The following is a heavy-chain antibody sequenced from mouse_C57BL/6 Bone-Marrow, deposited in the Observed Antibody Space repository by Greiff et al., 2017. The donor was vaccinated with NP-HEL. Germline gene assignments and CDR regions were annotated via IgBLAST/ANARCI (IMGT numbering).Heavy chain of an antibody. CDR2: IYPGDGDT. D-gene: IGHD2-1*01. J-gene: IGHJ3*01. CDR3: ARRGVYYGNYGFAY. V-gene: IGHV1-80*01. CDR1: GYAFSSYW. Sequence: VMLVESGAELVKPGASVKISCKASGYAFSSYWMNWVKQRPGKGLEWIGQIYPGDGDTNYNGKFKGKATLTADKSSSTAYMQRSSLTSEDSAVYFCARRGVYYGNYGFAYWGQGTLVTVSA.